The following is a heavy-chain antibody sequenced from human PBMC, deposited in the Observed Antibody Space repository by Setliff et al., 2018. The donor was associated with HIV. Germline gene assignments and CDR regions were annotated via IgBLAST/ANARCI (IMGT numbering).Heavy chain of an antibody. CDR2: IYYSYSSGST. CDR3: ARGLRGGDERVVAFDI. J-gene: IGHJ3*02. D-gene: IGHD3-10*01. Sequence: SETLSLTCTVSAGSISSSNYYWGWIRQPPGKGLEWIGSIYYSYSSGSTYYNPSLKSRVTISVDTSKNQFSLKLRSVTAADTAVYYCARGLRGGDERVVAFDIWGQGTMVTVSS. V-gene: IGHV4-39*07. CDR1: AGSISSSNYY.